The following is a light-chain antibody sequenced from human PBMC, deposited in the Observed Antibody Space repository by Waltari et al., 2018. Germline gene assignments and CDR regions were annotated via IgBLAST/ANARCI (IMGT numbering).Light chain of an antibody. Sequence: QLMLTQSPSASASLGASVTLTCTLSSCPSRYAIPWHQQQPEKGPRYLMKVNSDGSHIKGDGIPDRFSGSSSGAERYLTISSLQSEDEADYYCQTGGFGIWVFGGGTKLTVL. V-gene: IGLV4-69*01. CDR2: VNSDGSH. J-gene: IGLJ3*02. CDR3: QTGGFGIWV. CDR1: SCPSRYA.